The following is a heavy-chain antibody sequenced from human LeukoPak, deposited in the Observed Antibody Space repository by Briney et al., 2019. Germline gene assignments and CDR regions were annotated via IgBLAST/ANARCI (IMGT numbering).Heavy chain of an antibody. J-gene: IGHJ4*02. V-gene: IGHV3-7*01. CDR3: ARENYFDY. Sequence: PGGSLRLSCAASGFTLRNYWMGWVRQAPGKGLEWVANIKQDGSETYYVDSVKGRFTISTDNAKNSLYLQMNSLRAEDTAVYYCARENYFDYWGQGTLVTVSS. CDR2: IKQDGSET. CDR1: GFTLRNYW.